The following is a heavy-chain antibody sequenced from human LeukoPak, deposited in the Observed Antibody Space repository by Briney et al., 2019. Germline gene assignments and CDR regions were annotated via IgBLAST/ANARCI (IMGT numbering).Heavy chain of an antibody. V-gene: IGHV1-69*06. D-gene: IGHD3-10*01. Sequence: GASVKVSCKASGGTFSSYTISWVRQAPGQGLEWMGGIIPIFGTANYAQKFQGRVTITADKSTSTAYMELSSLRSEDTAVYYCARDGIHGSDLLDYWGQGTLVTVSS. CDR2: IIPIFGTA. CDR1: GGTFSSYT. CDR3: ARDGIHGSDLLDY. J-gene: IGHJ4*02.